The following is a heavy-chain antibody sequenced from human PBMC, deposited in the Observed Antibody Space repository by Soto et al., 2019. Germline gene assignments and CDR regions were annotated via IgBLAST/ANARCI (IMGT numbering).Heavy chain of an antibody. CDR1: GYTFTSYD. CDR3: ARGVERIAARGYCYYYVVV. Sequence: ASVKVSCKASGYTFTSYDINWVRQATGQGLEWMGWMNPNSGNTGYAQKFQGRVTMTRNTSISTAYMELSSLRSEDTAVYYCARGVERIAARGYCYYYVVVCCKGTTVTDSS. J-gene: IGHJ6*03. D-gene: IGHD6-6*01. CDR2: MNPNSGNT. V-gene: IGHV1-8*01.